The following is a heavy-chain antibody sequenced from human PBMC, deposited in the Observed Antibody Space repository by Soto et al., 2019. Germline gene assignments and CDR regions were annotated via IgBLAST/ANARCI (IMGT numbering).Heavy chain of an antibody. D-gene: IGHD5-18*01. J-gene: IGHJ6*02. Sequence: QVQLVQSGAKVKKPGSSVKVSCKASGGTFSSYAISWVRQAPGQGLEWMGGIIPIFGTANYAQKFQGRVTITADESTSTAYMELSSLRSEDTAVYYCATARDTAMEVVYYYYGMDVWGQGTTVTVSS. V-gene: IGHV1-69*01. CDR1: GGTFSSYA. CDR2: IIPIFGTA. CDR3: ATARDTAMEVVYYYYGMDV.